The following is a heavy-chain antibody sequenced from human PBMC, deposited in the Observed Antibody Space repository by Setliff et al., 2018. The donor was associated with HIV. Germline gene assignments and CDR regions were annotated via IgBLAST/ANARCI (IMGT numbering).Heavy chain of an antibody. CDR1: GFTFSSYS. CDR2: ISSSSSYI. J-gene: IGHJ4*02. CDR3: ARYRAAVATICDY. V-gene: IGHV3-21*01. D-gene: IGHD5-12*01. Sequence: PGGSLRLSCAASGFTFSSYSMTWVRQAPGKGLEWVSSISSSSSYIYYADSVKGRFTISRDNAKNSLYLQMNSLRAEDTAVYYCARYRAAVATICDYWGQGTLVT.